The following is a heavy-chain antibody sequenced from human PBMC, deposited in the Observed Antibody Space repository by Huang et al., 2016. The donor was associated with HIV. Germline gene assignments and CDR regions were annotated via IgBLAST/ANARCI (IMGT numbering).Heavy chain of an antibody. V-gene: IGHV4-34*01. CDR2: INHGGST. CDR3: ARGGPRITVTGPLDS. J-gene: IGHJ4*02. Sequence: QVQIDQWGAGLLKPSETLSLTCAVYGGSFSGYYWNWIRQPPGKGLEWSGKINHGGSTNHNPSLKSRVTILGDVSKKQFSLQLRSVTAADTAIYYCARGGPRITVTGPLDSWGPGALVSVSS. D-gene: IGHD6-19*01. CDR1: GGSFSGYY.